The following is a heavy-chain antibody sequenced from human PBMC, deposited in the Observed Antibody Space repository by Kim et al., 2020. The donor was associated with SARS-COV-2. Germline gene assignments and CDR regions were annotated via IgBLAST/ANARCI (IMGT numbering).Heavy chain of an antibody. D-gene: IGHD6-13*01. V-gene: IGHV4-59*09. CDR3: ARGVAATTTYALDI. Sequence: NASLKSRLTMSVDTSMHQFSLRLSSVTAADTARYYCARGVAATTTYALDIWGQGTMVTVSS. J-gene: IGHJ3*02.